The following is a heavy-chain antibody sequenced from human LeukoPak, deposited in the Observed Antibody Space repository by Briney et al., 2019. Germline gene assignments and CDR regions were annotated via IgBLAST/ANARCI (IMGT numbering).Heavy chain of an antibody. CDR2: IYSGGST. CDR1: EFIVSSNY. J-gene: IGHJ4*02. CDR3: ARDSHSGRYYRLDY. D-gene: IGHD1-26*01. Sequence: QPWGSLRLSCAASEFIVSSNYMSWVRQAPGKGLEWVSVIYSGGSTYYADSVKGRFTISRDNSKNTLYLQMNSLRAEDTAVYYCARDSHSGRYYRLDYWGQGTLVTVSS. V-gene: IGHV3-53*01.